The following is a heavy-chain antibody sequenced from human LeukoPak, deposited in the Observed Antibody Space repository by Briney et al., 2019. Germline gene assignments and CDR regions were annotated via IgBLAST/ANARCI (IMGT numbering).Heavy chain of an antibody. D-gene: IGHD6-19*01. V-gene: IGHV3-64D*06. J-gene: IGHJ4*02. CDR1: GFTFSSYA. CDR3: VKISRGPFSNFAY. CDR2: IISNGGST. Sequence: GGSLRFSCSASGFTFSSYAMHWVRQAPGKGLEYVSAIISNGGSTYYADSVKGRFTISRDNSQHTLYLQLSTLRAEDTAAYYCVKISRGPFSNFAYWGQGTLVTVSS.